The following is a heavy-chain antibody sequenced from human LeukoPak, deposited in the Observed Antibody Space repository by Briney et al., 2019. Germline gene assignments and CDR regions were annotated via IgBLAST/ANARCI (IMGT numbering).Heavy chain of an antibody. D-gene: IGHD5-12*01. Sequence: GGSLRLSCAASGFTSSSYAMHWVRQAPGKGLEWVAVISYDGSNKYYADSVKGRFTISRDNSKNTLYLQMNSLRAEDTAVYYCARDREWLQPFDYWGQGTLVTVSS. CDR3: ARDREWLQPFDY. J-gene: IGHJ4*02. CDR2: ISYDGSNK. CDR1: GFTSSSYA. V-gene: IGHV3-30*04.